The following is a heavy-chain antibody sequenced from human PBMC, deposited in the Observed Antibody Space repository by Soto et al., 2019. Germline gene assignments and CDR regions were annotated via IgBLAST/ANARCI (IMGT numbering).Heavy chain of an antibody. Sequence: ASVKVSCKASGYTFTGYYMHWVRQAPGQGLEWMGWINPNSGGTNYAQKFQGWVTMTRDTSISTAYMELSRLRSDDTAVYYCARDSSPHVPAAMDWFYYYGMDVWGQGTTVTVSS. CDR1: GYTFTGYY. V-gene: IGHV1-2*04. CDR2: INPNSGGT. J-gene: IGHJ6*02. D-gene: IGHD2-2*01. CDR3: ARDSSPHVPAAMDWFYYYGMDV.